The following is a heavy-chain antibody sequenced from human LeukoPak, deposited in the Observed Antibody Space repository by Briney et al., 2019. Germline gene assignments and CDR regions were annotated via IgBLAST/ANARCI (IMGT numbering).Heavy chain of an antibody. D-gene: IGHD6-13*01. J-gene: IGHJ4*02. CDR2: TYYRSKWYN. V-gene: IGHV6-1*01. Sequence: SQTLSLTCAISRDSVSSNSATWTWIRQSPSRGLEWLGRTYYRSKWYNDYAVSVKGRITINPDTSKNQFSLQLNSVTPEDTAVYYCARGSSSNSWYFDYWGQGTLVTVSS. CDR1: RDSVSSNSAT. CDR3: ARGSSSNSWYFDY.